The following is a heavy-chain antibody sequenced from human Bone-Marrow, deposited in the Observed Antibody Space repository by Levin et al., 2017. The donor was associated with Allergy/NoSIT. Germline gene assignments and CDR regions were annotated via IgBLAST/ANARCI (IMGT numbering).Heavy chain of an antibody. V-gene: IGHV3-33*01. CDR1: GFTFSSYG. CDR3: ARDNPNYPGDYGDYVRGRWFDP. Sequence: LSLTCAASGFTFSSYGMHWVRQAPGKGLEWVAAIWYDGSNKYYADFVKGRFTISRDNSKNTLYLQMNSLRAEDTAVYYCARDNPNYPGDYGDYVRGRWFDPWGQGTLVTVSS. CDR2: IWYDGSNK. D-gene: IGHD4-17*01. J-gene: IGHJ5*02.